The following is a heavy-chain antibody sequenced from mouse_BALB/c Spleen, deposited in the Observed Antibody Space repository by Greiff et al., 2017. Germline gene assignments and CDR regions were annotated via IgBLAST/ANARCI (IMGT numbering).Heavy chain of an antibody. V-gene: IGHV1-87*01. CDR2: IYPGDGDT. Sequence: VQLQQSGAELARPGASVKLSCKASGYTFTSYWMQWVKQRPGQGLEWIGAIYPGDGDTRYTQKFKGKATLTADKSSSTAYMQLSSLASEDSAVYYCAPTMITGDYAMDYWGQGTSVTVSS. CDR3: APTMITGDYAMDY. D-gene: IGHD2-4*01. CDR1: GYTFTSYW. J-gene: IGHJ4*01.